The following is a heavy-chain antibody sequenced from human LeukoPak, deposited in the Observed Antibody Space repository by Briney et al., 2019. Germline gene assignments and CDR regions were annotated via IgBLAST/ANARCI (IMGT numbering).Heavy chain of an antibody. CDR3: ARDPVPEF. V-gene: IGHV3-53*01. Sequence: GGSLGLSCALYGVTVSTSYMNWVRQAPGKGLEYVSVISSSGDTNYADSVKGRFTISRDTAKNTIYLQMNSLSAEDTALYYCARDPVPEFWGQGTMVTVSS. CDR2: ISSSGDT. J-gene: IGHJ3*01. D-gene: IGHD1-14*01. CDR1: GVTVSTSY.